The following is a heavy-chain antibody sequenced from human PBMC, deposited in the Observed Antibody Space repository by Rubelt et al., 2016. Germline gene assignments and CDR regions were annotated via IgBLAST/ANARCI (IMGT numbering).Heavy chain of an antibody. Sequence: EVQLVESGGGLVKPGGSLRLSCAASGFTFSSYSMNWVRQAPGKGLEWVSSISSSSSYIYYADSVKGRFTISRDNAKNSLYLQMNSLRAEDTAVEYCARGAGGHYDRSGYYPLDYWGQGTLVTVSS. CDR2: ISSSSSYI. V-gene: IGHV3-21*01. CDR1: GFTFSSYS. CDR3: ARGAGGHYDRSGYYPLDY. D-gene: IGHD3-22*01. J-gene: IGHJ4*02.